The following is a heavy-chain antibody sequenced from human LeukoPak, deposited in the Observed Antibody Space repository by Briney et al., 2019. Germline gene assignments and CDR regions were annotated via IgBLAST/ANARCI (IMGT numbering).Heavy chain of an antibody. CDR3: ARGELRYFDWLLYY. D-gene: IGHD3-9*01. CDR1: GGSISSYY. V-gene: IGHV4-34*01. J-gene: IGHJ4*02. CDR2: INHSGST. Sequence: PSETLSLTCTVSGGSISSYYWSWIRQPPGKGLEWIGEINHSGSTNYNPSLKSRVTISVDTSKNQFSLKLTSVTAADTAVYYCARGELRYFDWLLYYWGQGTLVTVSS.